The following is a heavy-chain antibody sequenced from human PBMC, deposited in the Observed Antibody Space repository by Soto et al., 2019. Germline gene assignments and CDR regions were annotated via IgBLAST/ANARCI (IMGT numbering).Heavy chain of an antibody. J-gene: IGHJ6*02. Sequence: GSLRLACAASGFTFISYAMHCVRQAPGKGLEWVAVISYDGSNKYYADSVKGRFTISRDNSKNTLYLQMNSLRAEDTAVYYCAREGVPSGGMDVWGQGTTVTVSS. D-gene: IGHD2-8*01. CDR1: GFTFISYA. CDR3: AREGVPSGGMDV. V-gene: IGHV3-30-3*01. CDR2: ISYDGSNK.